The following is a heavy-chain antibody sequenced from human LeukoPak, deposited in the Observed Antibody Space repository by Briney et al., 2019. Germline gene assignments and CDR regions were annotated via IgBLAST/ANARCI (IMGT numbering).Heavy chain of an antibody. CDR1: GYNFPGYD. CDR3: ARGIPSFSLFGMVIY. CDR2: INPNNGDT. Sequence: GASVKVSCKAAGYNFPGYDIHYMRHAPGQGFKLMGWINPNNGDTNYAQKFQGRVTMTRDTSVSTAFMELSTLKSDDAAVYYCARGIPSFSLFGMVIYWGQGTLLTVSS. D-gene: IGHD3-3*01. V-gene: IGHV1-2*02. J-gene: IGHJ4*02.